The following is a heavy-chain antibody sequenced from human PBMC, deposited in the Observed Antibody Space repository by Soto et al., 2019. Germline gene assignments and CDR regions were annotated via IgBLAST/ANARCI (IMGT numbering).Heavy chain of an antibody. J-gene: IGHJ4*02. V-gene: IGHV1-69*12. CDR2: IIPIFGTA. D-gene: IGHD5-12*01. CDR1: GGTFSSYA. CDR3: ASLGMHGKDGYNEVDY. Sequence: QVQLVQSGAEVKKPGSSVKVSCKASGGTFSSYAISWVRQAPGQRLEWMGGIIPIFGTANYAQKFQGRVTITADESTNTAYMELSSLRSEDTAVYYCASLGMHGKDGYNEVDYWGQGTLVTVSS.